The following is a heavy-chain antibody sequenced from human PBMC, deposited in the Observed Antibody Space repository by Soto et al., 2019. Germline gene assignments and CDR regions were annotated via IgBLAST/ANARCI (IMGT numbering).Heavy chain of an antibody. V-gene: IGHV3-30-3*01. CDR2: ISYDGSNK. D-gene: IGHD2-15*01. CDR3: ARSVGVVAAPNYYYYYGMDV. CDR1: GFTFSSYA. Sequence: PGGSLRLSCAASGFTFSSYAMHWVRQAPGKGLEWVAVISYDGSNKYYADSVKGRFTISRDNSKNTLYLQMNSLRAEDTAVYYCARSVGVVAAPNYYYYYGMDVWGQGTTVTVSS. J-gene: IGHJ6*02.